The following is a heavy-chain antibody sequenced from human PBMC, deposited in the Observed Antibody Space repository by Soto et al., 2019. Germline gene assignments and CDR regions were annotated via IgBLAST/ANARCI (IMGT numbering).Heavy chain of an antibody. J-gene: IGHJ6*02. D-gene: IGHD3-10*01. V-gene: IGHV1-69*13. CDR2: IIPIFGTA. Sequence: GASVKVSCKASGCTFSSYAISWVRQAPGQGLEWMGGIIPIFGTANYAQKFQGRVTITADESTSTAYMELSSLRSEDTAVYYCARGGITMVRGVIIRRAYYYYGMDVWGQGTTVTVSS. CDR3: ARGGITMVRGVIIRRAYYYYGMDV. CDR1: GCTFSSYA.